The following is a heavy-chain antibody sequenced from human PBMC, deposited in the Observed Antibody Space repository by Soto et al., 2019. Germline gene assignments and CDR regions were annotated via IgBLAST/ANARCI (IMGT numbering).Heavy chain of an antibody. J-gene: IGHJ6*03. D-gene: IGHD5-12*01. CDR1: GGTFSSYT. CDR2: IIPILGIA. V-gene: IGHV1-69*02. CDR3: ASGYSGYALTNYYYYYMDV. Sequence: QVQLVQSGAEVKKPGSSVKVSCKASGGTFSSYTISWVRQAPGQGLEWMGRIIPILGIANYAQKFQGRVTITADKSTITAYRELSSLRSEDTAVYYCASGYSGYALTNYYYYYMDVWGKGTTVTVSS.